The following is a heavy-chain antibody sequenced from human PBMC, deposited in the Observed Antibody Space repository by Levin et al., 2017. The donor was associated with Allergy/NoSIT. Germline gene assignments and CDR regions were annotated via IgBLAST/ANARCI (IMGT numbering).Heavy chain of an antibody. CDR1: GYSFTSYW. J-gene: IGHJ4*02. CDR3: ASARRGALDY. D-gene: IGHD3-10*01. V-gene: IGHV5-10-1*01. Sequence: GESLKISCKGSGYSFTSYWISWVRQMPGKGLEWMGRIDPSDSYTNYSPSFQGHVTISADKSISTAYLQWSSLKASDTAMYYCASARRGALDYWGQGTLVTVSS. CDR2: IDPSDSYT.